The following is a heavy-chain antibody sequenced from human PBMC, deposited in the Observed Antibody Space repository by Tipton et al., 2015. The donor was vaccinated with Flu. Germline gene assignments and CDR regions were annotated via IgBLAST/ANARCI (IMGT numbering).Heavy chain of an antibody. D-gene: IGHD5-24*01. Sequence: QLVQSGAEVQKPGASVKVSCKASGYTFTNYGITWVRQAPGQGPEWMGWISAYNGDIDYAQNFQDRATMTTDTSTRTAYMELRSLRSDDTAVYYCARGKDGYGYYFDYWGQGTLVTVSS. V-gene: IGHV1-18*01. CDR1: GYTFTNYG. CDR2: ISAYNGDI. J-gene: IGHJ4*02. CDR3: ARGKDGYGYYFDY.